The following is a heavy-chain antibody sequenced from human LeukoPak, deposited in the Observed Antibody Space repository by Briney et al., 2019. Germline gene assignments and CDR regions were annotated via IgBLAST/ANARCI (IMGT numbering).Heavy chain of an antibody. CDR1: GGSFSGYY. D-gene: IGHD6-19*01. J-gene: IGHJ5*02. CDR2: INHSGST. Sequence: PSETLSLTCAVYGGSFSGYYWSWLRQPPGKGLEWMGEINHSGSTNYNPSLKSRVTISVDTSKNQFSLKLSSVTAADTAVYYCARGSSSGWSRYNWFDPWGQGTLVTVSS. CDR3: ARGSSSGWSRYNWFDP. V-gene: IGHV4-34*01.